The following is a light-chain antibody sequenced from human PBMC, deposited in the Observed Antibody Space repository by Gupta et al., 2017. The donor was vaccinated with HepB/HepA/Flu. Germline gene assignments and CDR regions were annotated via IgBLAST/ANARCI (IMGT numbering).Light chain of an antibody. CDR3: QHDNSFPCS. Sequence: DIQMTQSPSTLSASVGERVTSTCRASQSISSWLAWDQQKPGKAPKLLIYKAASLESGVPSRFSGSGSGTEFTLTFSSLQPDDFATYYCQHDNSFPCSFGQGTKLEIK. V-gene: IGKV1-5*03. J-gene: IGKJ2*04. CDR1: QSISSW. CDR2: KAA.